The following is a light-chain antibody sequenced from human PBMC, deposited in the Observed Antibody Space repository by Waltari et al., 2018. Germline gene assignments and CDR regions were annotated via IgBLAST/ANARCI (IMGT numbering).Light chain of an antibody. J-gene: IGKJ1*01. CDR2: LGS. Sequence: VLPQSHLFLPVPPGEPASTAFRSSQSLLHLNGNNYLDWYLQKPGQCPQLLIYLGSNRASGVPDRFSGSGSGTDFTLKISRVEAEDVGVYYCMQSLQTLWTFGPGTKVEVK. CDR1: QSLLHLNGNNY. V-gene: IGKV2-28*01. CDR3: MQSLQTLWT.